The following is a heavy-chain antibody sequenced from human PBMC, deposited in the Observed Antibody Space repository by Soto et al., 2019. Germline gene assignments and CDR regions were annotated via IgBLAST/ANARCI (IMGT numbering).Heavy chain of an antibody. J-gene: IGHJ4*02. CDR3: AKDRKYCSSTSCYPYYFDY. CDR1: GFTFSSYA. Sequence: EVQLLESGGGLVQPGGPLRLSCAASGFTFSSYAMSWVRQAPGKGLEWVSAISGSGGSTYYADSVKGRFTISRDNSKNTLYLQMNSLRAEDTAVYYCAKDRKYCSSTSCYPYYFDYWGQGTLVTVSS. D-gene: IGHD2-2*01. V-gene: IGHV3-23*01. CDR2: ISGSGGST.